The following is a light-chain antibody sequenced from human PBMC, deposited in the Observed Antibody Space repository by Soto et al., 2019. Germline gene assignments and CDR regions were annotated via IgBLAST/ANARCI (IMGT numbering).Light chain of an antibody. CDR3: QQYNNLPPIT. Sequence: EIMMTQSPATLSVSPGERATLSCRASQSVRNNIAWYQQKPGQAPRLLIYYASTRATGIPARFSGSGSGTEFTLTIRSLQSEDFSLYYCQQYNNLPPITFGQRTRLAIK. V-gene: IGKV3-15*01. CDR1: QSVRNN. J-gene: IGKJ5*01. CDR2: YAS.